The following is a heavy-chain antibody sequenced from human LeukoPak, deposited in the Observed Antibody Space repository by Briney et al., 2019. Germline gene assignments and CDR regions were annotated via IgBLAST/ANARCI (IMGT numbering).Heavy chain of an antibody. CDR3: ARGGGVDYYDSSGYIDY. CDR2: ISAYNGNT. D-gene: IGHD3-22*01. J-gene: IGHJ4*02. Sequence: ASVKVSCKASGYSFTSYGISWVRQATGQGLEWMGWISAYNGNTNYAQRLQGRVTMTTDTSTSTAYMELRSLRSDDTAVYYCARGGGVDYYDSSGYIDYWGQGTLVTVSS. V-gene: IGHV1-18*01. CDR1: GYSFTSYG.